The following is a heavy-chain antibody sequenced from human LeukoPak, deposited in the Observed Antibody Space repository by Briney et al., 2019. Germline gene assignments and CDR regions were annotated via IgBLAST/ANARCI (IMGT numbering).Heavy chain of an antibody. V-gene: IGHV1-46*01. Sequence: ASVKVSCKAFGYSLIDYHMHWVRQAPGQGLEWMGKVDPKVDNTNYAQKFQDRAIMTRDTSTNTVYLELTNLRSDDTAVYYCAGRGEKFFSDWGQGTLVTVSS. CDR2: VDPKVDNT. J-gene: IGHJ4*02. D-gene: IGHD3-16*01. CDR3: AGRGEKFFSD. CDR1: GYSLIDYH.